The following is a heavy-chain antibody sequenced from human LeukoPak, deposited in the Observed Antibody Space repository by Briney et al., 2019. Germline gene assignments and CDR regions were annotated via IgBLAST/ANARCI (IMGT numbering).Heavy chain of an antibody. Sequence: ASVKVSCKASGYTFTGYYMHWVRQAPGQGLEWMGRINPNSGGTNYAQKFQGRVTMTRDTSISTAYMELSRLRSDDTAVYYCASNSGWYGSYDAFDIWGQGTMVTVSS. CDR1: GYTFTGYY. D-gene: IGHD6-19*01. V-gene: IGHV1-2*06. CDR3: ASNSGWYGSYDAFDI. J-gene: IGHJ3*02. CDR2: INPNSGGT.